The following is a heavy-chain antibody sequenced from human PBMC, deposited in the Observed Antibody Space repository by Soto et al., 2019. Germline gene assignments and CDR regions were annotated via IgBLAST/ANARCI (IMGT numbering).Heavy chain of an antibody. CDR1: GFTFSSYT. V-gene: IGHV3-23*01. J-gene: IGHJ4*02. CDR2: ISGSGGTT. CDR3: AKEWVYDSSGWSFDY. Sequence: GGSLRLSCAASGFTFSSYTMSWVRQTPGKGLECVSAISGSGGTTYYADSVKGRFTISRDNSKNTLYLQMNSLRAEDTAVYYCAKEWVYDSSGWSFDYWGQGTLVTVSS. D-gene: IGHD3-22*01.